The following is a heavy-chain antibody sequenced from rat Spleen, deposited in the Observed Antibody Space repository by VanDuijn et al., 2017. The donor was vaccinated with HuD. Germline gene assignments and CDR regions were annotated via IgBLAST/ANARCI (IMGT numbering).Heavy chain of an antibody. CDR1: GFTFSNFG. Sequence: EVQLVESGGGLVQPGRSLKLSCAASGFTFSNFGMHWIRQAPTKGLEWVASITNTGGSTYYPDSVKGRFTISRDNAKSTLYLQMDSLRSEDTATYYCTDLGYYFDYWGQGVMVTVSS. D-gene: IGHD4-6*01. V-gene: IGHV5-19*01. CDR2: ITNTGGST. J-gene: IGHJ2*01. CDR3: TDLGYYFDY.